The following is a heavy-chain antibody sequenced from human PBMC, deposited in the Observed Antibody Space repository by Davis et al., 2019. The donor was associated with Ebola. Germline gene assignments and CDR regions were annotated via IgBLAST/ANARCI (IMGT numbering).Heavy chain of an antibody. D-gene: IGHD3-3*01. CDR2: IRSKAYGGTT. Sequence: GGSLRLSCPASGFTFGDYAMSWVRQAPGKGLEWVGFIRSKAYGGTTEYAASVKGRFTISRDDSKSIAYLQMDSLKTEDTAVYYCTTDLRITIFGVVWGQGTTVTVSS. CDR3: TTDLRITIFGVV. V-gene: IGHV3-49*04. CDR1: GFTFGDYA. J-gene: IGHJ6*02.